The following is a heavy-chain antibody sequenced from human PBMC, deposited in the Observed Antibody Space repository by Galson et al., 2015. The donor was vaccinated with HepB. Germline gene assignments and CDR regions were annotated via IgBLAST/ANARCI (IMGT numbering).Heavy chain of an antibody. CDR1: GYTFTNYG. CDR3: ARYCSATCYKGEDFDY. J-gene: IGHJ4*02. Sequence: SVKVSCXXSGYTFTNYGVSWVRQAPGQGLEWMGWISAYNGNTKYAQKLQGRVTMTTDTSTNTAYMELRSLRSDDTAVYYCARYCSATCYKGEDFDYWGQGTLVTVSS. CDR2: ISAYNGNT. D-gene: IGHD2-2*02. V-gene: IGHV1-18*04.